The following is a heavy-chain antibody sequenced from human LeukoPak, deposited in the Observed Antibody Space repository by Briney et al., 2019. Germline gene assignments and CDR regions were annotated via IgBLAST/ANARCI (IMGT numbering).Heavy chain of an antibody. CDR2: INNSGVHT. Sequence: LSGGSLRLSCAASGFTFSTYSMNWVRQAPGKGLEWVSIINNSGVHTSYADSVKGRFTISRDNSKNTLYLQMNSLRAEDTAVYYCAKAAYNYGPFDYWGQGTLVLVSS. V-gene: IGHV3-23*01. CDR3: AKAAYNYGPFDY. CDR1: GFTFSTYS. J-gene: IGHJ4*02. D-gene: IGHD5-18*01.